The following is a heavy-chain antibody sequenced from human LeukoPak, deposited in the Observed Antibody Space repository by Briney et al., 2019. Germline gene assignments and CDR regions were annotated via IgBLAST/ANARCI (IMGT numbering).Heavy chain of an antibody. CDR3: ARDLVTVTKGFDI. J-gene: IGHJ3*02. Sequence: HSETLSLTCAVSGDSFGSHYWTWIRQSPGTGLEWIGYISHIGRTNYNPSLKSRVTISIDTSKNQFSLKLRSVTAADTAVYYCARDLVTVTKGFDIWGQGTMVSVSS. V-gene: IGHV4-59*11. CDR2: ISHIGRT. CDR1: GDSFGSHY. D-gene: IGHD4-17*01.